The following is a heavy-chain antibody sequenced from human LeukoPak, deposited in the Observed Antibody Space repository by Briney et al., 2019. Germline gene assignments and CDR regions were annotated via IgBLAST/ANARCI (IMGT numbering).Heavy chain of an antibody. CDR1: GFTFSSYA. D-gene: IGHD4-23*01. J-gene: IGHJ4*02. Sequence: GGSLRLSCAASGFTFSSYAMSWVRQAPGKGLEWVSAISGSGGSTYYADSVKGRFTIPRDNSKNTLYLQMNSLRAEDTAVYYCAKFWSMTTVVTPFDYWGQGTLVTVSS. V-gene: IGHV3-23*01. CDR3: AKFWSMTTVVTPFDY. CDR2: ISGSGGST.